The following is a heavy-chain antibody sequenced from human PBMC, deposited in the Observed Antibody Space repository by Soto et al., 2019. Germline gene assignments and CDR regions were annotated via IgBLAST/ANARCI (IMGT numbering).Heavy chain of an antibody. CDR1: GYTFSSNA. D-gene: IGHD2-21*01. V-gene: IGHV1-3*04. CDR2: INTANGNT. J-gene: IGHJ3*02. Sequence: QVQLVQSGAEVKKPGASVKVSCKASGYTFSSNAIHWVRQAPGERLEWMGWINTANGNTKYSQKFQGRFTITRDTSASTAYMELSSLRSEDTAVYSCASDSPIQHSFDIWGQGTTVTVSS. CDR3: ASDSPIQHSFDI.